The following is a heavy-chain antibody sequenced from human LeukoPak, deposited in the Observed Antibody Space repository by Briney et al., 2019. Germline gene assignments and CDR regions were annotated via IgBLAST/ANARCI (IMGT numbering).Heavy chain of an antibody. CDR3: AKTMGPYSGFGAFDI. J-gene: IGHJ3*02. CDR2: ISYDGSNK. Sequence: GGSLRLSCAASGFTFSSYAVHWVRQAPGKGLEWVAVISYDGSNKYYADSVKGRFTISRDNSKDTLYLQMNSLRAEDTAVYYCAKTMGPYSGFGAFDICGLGKMVTVSS. V-gene: IGHV3-30-3*02. CDR1: GFTFSSYA. D-gene: IGHD5-12*01.